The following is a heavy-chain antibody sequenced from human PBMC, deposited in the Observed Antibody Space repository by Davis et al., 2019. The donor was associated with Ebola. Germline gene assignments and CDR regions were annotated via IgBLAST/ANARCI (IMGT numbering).Heavy chain of an antibody. J-gene: IGHJ6*04. CDR3: ARARARPYYYYGMEV. V-gene: IGHV4-4*02. CDR1: GGSISSSNW. D-gene: IGHD6-6*01. Sequence: SETLSLTCTVSGGSISSSNWWSWVRQPPGKGLEWIGEIYHSGSTNYNPSLKSRVTISVDKSKNQFSLKLSSVTAADTAVYYCARARARPYYYYGMEVWGKGTTVTVSS. CDR2: IYHSGST.